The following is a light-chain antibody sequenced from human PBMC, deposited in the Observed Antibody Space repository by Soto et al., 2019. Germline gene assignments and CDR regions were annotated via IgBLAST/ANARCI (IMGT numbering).Light chain of an antibody. J-gene: IGKJ1*01. CDR1: RSVSSN. V-gene: IGKV3D-15*01. CDR3: QQYNDSPT. CDR2: GAS. Sequence: EIVMTQSPATLSVSPGERATLSCRASRSVSSNLAWYQQKPGQAPWLLIYGASTRATGIPARFSGTGPGTEFTLTISSLQSEDFAVYYCQQYNDSPTFGQGTKVDIK.